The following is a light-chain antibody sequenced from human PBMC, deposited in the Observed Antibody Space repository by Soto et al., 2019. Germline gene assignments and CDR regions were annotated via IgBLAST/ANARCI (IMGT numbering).Light chain of an antibody. CDR3: QQYNTYSYT. CDR1: QTSSSW. CDR2: KAS. Sequence: DIQMTQSPSTLSASVGYRVTITCRASQTSSSWLAWYQQKPGTAPQLLIYKASTLESGVPSRFSGSGSGTEFTLTISSLQPDDFATYYCQQYNTYSYTFGQGTKVEIK. J-gene: IGKJ2*01. V-gene: IGKV1-5*03.